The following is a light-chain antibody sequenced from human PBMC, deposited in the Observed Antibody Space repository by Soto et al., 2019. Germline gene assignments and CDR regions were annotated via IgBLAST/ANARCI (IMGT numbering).Light chain of an antibody. Sequence: DIQMTQSPSTLSASVGDRVTITCRADQSITRWLAWFQQKPGKAPSLLIYDATNLQPGVPSRFSGSESGTEFTLTISSLQPDDFATYYCQQYNGYSHSFGQGTRVEIK. CDR2: DAT. CDR1: QSITRW. J-gene: IGKJ2*01. CDR3: QQYNGYSHS. V-gene: IGKV1-5*01.